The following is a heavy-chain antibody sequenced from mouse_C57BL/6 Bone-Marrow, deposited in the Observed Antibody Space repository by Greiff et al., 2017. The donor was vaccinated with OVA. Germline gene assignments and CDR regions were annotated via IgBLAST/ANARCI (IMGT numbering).Heavy chain of an antibody. CDR3: ARTDYGSSRYYFDY. D-gene: IGHD1-1*01. V-gene: IGHV1-42*01. Sequence: VQLQQSGPELVKPGASVKISCKASGYSFTGYYMNWVKQSPEKSLEWIGEINPSTGGTTYNQKFKAKATLTVDKSSSTAYMQLKSLTSEDSAVYYCARTDYGSSRYYFDYWGQGTTLTVSS. CDR2: INPSTGGT. CDR1: GYSFTGYY. J-gene: IGHJ2*01.